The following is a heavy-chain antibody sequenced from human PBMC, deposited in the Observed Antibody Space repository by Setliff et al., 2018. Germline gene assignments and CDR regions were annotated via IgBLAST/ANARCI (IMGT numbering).Heavy chain of an antibody. Sequence: SETLSLTCTVSGGSISTYYWGWIRQPPGKGLEWIGTLYDSGKTYYNPSLKSRVTISVDTSKKQFSLKLSSVTAADTAVYYCASCRYQVPYNYWGQGTLVTVSS. V-gene: IGHV4-39*01. CDR1: GGSISTYY. J-gene: IGHJ4*02. CDR2: LYDSGKT. D-gene: IGHD2-2*01. CDR3: ASCRYQVPYNY.